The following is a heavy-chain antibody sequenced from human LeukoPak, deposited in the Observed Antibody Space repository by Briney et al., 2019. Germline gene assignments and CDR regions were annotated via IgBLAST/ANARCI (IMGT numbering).Heavy chain of an antibody. Sequence: PGGSLRLSCAASGFTFSSYGMHWVRQAPGKGLEWVAVISYDGSNKYYADSVKGRFTISRDNSKNTLYLQMNSQRAEDTAVYYCAILALSSSFNYWGQGTLVTVSS. V-gene: IGHV3-30*03. D-gene: IGHD6-6*01. CDR3: AILALSSSFNY. CDR2: ISYDGSNK. J-gene: IGHJ4*02. CDR1: GFTFSSYG.